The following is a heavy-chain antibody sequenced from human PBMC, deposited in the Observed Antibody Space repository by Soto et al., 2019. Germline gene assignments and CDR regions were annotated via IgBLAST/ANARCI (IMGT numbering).Heavy chain of an antibody. D-gene: IGHD3-10*01. CDR3: AREGSLGLDV. Sequence: EVRLEEAGGGFVQPGGSLRVSCSDSGFIFSSFWMHWVRQGPGKGLEWVSRINGDGASLAYADSVKGRFSISRDNVKNTLHLQMNSLGADDTAVYFCAREGSLGLDVWGRGTTVTVSS. CDR2: INGDGASL. V-gene: IGHV3-74*03. CDR1: GFIFSSFW. J-gene: IGHJ6*02.